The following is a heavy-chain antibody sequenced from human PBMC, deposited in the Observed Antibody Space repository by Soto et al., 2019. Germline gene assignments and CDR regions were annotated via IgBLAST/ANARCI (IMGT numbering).Heavy chain of an antibody. CDR3: ARDRHSSSFYYYYGMDV. CDR2: IWYDGSNK. CDR1: GFTFSSYG. V-gene: IGHV3-33*01. J-gene: IGHJ6*02. Sequence: GGSLRLSCAASGFTFSSYGMHWVRQAPGKGLEWVAVIWYDGSNKYYADSVKGRFTISRDNSKNTLYLQMNSLRAEDTAAYYCARDRHSSSFYYYYGMDVWGQGTTVTVSS. D-gene: IGHD6-6*01.